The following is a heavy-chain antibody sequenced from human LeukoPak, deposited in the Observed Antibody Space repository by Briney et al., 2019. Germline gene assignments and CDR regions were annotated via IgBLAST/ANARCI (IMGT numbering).Heavy chain of an antibody. J-gene: IGHJ4*02. CDR2: IGGDDST. D-gene: IGHD1-26*01. CDR3: AKDSHSGYFDY. CDR1: GFTFSSYA. Sequence: PGGSLRLSCAASGFTFSSYAMSWVRQPPGKGLEWVSGIGGDDSTYYADSLEGRFTISRDTSKNTLFLQINNLRAGDTAVYYCAKDSHSGYFDYWGQGTLVTVSS. V-gene: IGHV3-23*01.